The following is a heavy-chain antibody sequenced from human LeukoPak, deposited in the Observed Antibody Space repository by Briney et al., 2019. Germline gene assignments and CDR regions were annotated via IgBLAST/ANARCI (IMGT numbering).Heavy chain of an antibody. V-gene: IGHV3-48*01. D-gene: IGHD3-10*01. Sequence: GGSLRLSCAASGFSVSLYSMGWVRQAPGKGREGISYIGSSSIYADSVKGRFTISRDSAKNSLYLQMNSLRGEDTAVYYCARDGPPVGAGDFDYWGQGTPVTVSS. CDR3: ARDGPPVGAGDFDY. CDR2: IGSSSI. CDR1: GFSVSLYS. J-gene: IGHJ4*02.